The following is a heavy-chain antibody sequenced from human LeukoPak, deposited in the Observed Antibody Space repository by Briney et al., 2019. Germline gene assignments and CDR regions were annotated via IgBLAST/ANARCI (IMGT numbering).Heavy chain of an antibody. Sequence: GGSLRLSCAASEFTVSSNYMSWVRQAPGKGLEWVSVIYSGGSTYYADSVKGRFTISRDNSKNTLYLQMNSLRAEDTAVYYCARDEGGYSYGYNWGQGTLVTVSS. D-gene: IGHD5-18*01. V-gene: IGHV3-53*01. J-gene: IGHJ4*02. CDR2: IYSGGST. CDR3: ARDEGGYSYGYN. CDR1: EFTVSSNY.